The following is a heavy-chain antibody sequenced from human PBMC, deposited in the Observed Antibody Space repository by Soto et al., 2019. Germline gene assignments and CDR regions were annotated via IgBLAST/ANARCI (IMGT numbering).Heavy chain of an antibody. CDR1: GYTFFTYD. D-gene: IGHD5-12*01. CDR2: ISTDSGDT. J-gene: IGHJ5*02. CDR3: ARHHGPTTSENWFDP. Sequence: QVHLVQSGVEVKTPGDSVKVSCQASGYTFFTYDIRWVRQAPGQGLEWMGWISTDSGDTKYAQKFQGRVTMTTDTSTTTDYLELRSLRSDDKDVDYCARHHGPTTSENWFDPWGQGTLVTVSS. V-gene: IGHV1-18*01.